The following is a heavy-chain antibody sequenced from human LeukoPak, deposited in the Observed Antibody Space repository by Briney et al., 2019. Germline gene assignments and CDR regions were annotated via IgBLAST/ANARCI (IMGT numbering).Heavy chain of an antibody. V-gene: IGHV3-30*18. CDR3: AKDSTTGAFDP. J-gene: IGHJ5*02. D-gene: IGHD1-14*01. Sequence: GGSLRLSCAACGFTFSIYGMHWVRQAPGKGLEWVAVISYDGSNKYYADSVKGRFTISRDNSKNTLYLQMNSLRAEDTAVYYCAKDSTTGAFDPWGQGTLVTVSS. CDR2: ISYDGSNK. CDR1: GFTFSIYG.